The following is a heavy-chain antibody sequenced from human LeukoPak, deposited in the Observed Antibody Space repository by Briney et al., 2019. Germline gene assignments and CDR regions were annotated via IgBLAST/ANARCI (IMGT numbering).Heavy chain of an antibody. CDR3: ARGRYCSADICSGGDAFDI. V-gene: IGHV4-4*07. CDR2: IYTRGST. D-gene: IGHD2-15*01. CDR1: GGSINNYY. J-gene: IGHJ3*02. Sequence: SETLSLTCTVSGGSINNYYWSWIRQPAGKGLEWIGRIYTRGSTNYNPSLKSRVTMSVDTSKNQFSLKLSAVTAADTAVYYCARGRYCSADICSGGDAFDIWGQGTMVSVSS.